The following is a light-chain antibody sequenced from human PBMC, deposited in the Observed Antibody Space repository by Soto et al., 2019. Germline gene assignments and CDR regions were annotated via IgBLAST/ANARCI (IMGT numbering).Light chain of an antibody. Sequence: DIQMAPSPSPLSGSVGDRVTNTCRATQTISSWLAWYQQKPGKAPKLLIYKASTLKSGVPSRFSGSGSGTEFTLTISSLQPDDFATYYCQHYNSYSEAFGQGTKVDIK. V-gene: IGKV1-5*03. CDR2: KAS. J-gene: IGKJ1*01. CDR3: QHYNSYSEA. CDR1: QTISSW.